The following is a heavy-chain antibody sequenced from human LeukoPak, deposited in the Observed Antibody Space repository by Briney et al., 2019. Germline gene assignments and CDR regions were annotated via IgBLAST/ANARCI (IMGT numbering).Heavy chain of an antibody. V-gene: IGHV3-23*01. Sequence: GGSLRLSCAASGFTFSSYAMSWVRQAPGKGLEWVSAISGSGGSTYYADSVKGRFTISRDNFKNTLYLQMNGLRLEDTAVYYCAKRHYYDSSEYWGQGTLVTVSS. CDR1: GFTFSSYA. CDR2: ISGSGGST. CDR3: AKRHYYDSSEY. D-gene: IGHD3-22*01. J-gene: IGHJ4*02.